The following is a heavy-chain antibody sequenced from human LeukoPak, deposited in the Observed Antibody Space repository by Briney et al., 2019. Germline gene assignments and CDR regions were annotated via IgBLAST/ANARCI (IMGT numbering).Heavy chain of an antibody. J-gene: IGHJ4*02. V-gene: IGHV3-7*03. CDR3: ATAHKYYYDSSGYYD. D-gene: IGHD3-22*01. Sequence: GGSLRLSCAASGFTFSSYWMSWVRQAPGKGLEWVANIKQDGSEKNYVDSVKGRSTISRDNAKNSLYLQMNSLRAEDTAVYYCATAHKYYYDSSGYYDWGQGTLVTVSS. CDR1: GFTFSSYW. CDR2: IKQDGSEK.